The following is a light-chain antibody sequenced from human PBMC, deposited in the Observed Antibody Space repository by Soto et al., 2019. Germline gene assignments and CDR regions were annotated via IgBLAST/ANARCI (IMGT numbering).Light chain of an antibody. CDR2: AAS. Sequence: DIQLTQSPSFLSTSVGDRVAITCRASQGSSSYLAWYQQKPGKAPNLLIFAASTLQSGVPSRFSGSGSGTEFTLTISSLQPEDFATYYCQQLTTFGQGTNVEIK. CDR1: QGSSSY. J-gene: IGKJ1*01. V-gene: IGKV1-9*01. CDR3: QQLTT.